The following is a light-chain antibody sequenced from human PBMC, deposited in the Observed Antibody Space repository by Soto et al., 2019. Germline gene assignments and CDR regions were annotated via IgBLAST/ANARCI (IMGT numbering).Light chain of an antibody. CDR1: QSVSTNY. Sequence: EIVLTQSPGTLSLSPGERATLSCRASQSVSTNYLAWYQRKPGQAPRLLIYGASSRATDIPNRFSGSGSGTDFSFTITRLKAEDFALYYRQHGGSSPSTFGQGTKVEIK. CDR3: QHGGSSPST. J-gene: IGKJ1*01. CDR2: GAS. V-gene: IGKV3-20*01.